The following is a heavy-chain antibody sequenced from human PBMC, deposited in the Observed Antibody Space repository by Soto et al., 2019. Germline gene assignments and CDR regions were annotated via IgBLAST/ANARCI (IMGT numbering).Heavy chain of an antibody. CDR2: ISYDGSKM. J-gene: IGHJ4*02. CDR3: AKGTYSGSYGVGN. V-gene: IGHV3-30*18. CDR1: GFIFSSYG. Sequence: QVPLVESGGGVVQPGRSLRLSCVASGFIFSSYGMHWVRQAPGKGLEWVAVISYDGSKMYYADSVKGRFTISRDNSKNTLYLQMNSLRPGDTAVYYCAKGTYSGSYGVGNWGQGTLVTVSS. D-gene: IGHD1-26*01.